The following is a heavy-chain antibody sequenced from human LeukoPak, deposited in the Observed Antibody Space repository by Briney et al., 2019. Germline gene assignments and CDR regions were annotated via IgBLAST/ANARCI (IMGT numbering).Heavy chain of an antibody. CDR2: ISGSGGST. CDR1: GFTFSSYA. V-gene: IGHV3-23*01. D-gene: IGHD3-10*01. J-gene: IGHJ4*02. CDR3: AKESLWFGESPSLYYFDY. Sequence: GGSLRLSCAASGFTFSSYAMSWVRQAPGKGLEWVSAISGSGGSTYYADSVKGRFTISRDNSKNTLYLQMNRLRAEDTAVYYCAKESLWFGESPSLYYFDYWGQGTLVTVSS.